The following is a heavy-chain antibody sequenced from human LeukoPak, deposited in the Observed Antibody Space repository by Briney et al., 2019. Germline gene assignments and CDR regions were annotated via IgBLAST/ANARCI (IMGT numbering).Heavy chain of an antibody. J-gene: IGHJ4*02. V-gene: IGHV3-53*01. CDR3: ARYGNYGDYVDY. CDR1: GFTVSSNY. CDR2: IYSGGST. D-gene: IGHD4-17*01. Sequence: GGSLRLSCAASGFTVSSNYMSWVRQAPGKGLEWVSVIYSGGSTYYADSVKGRFTISRDNSKNTLSLQMNSLRAEDTAVYYCARYGNYGDYVDYWGQGTLVTVSS.